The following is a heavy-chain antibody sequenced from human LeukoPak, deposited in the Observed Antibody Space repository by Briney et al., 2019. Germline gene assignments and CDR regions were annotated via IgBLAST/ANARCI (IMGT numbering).Heavy chain of an antibody. J-gene: IGHJ6*02. CDR2: INPNSGGT. Sequence: RASVKVSCKASGYTFTGYYMHWVRQAPGQGLEWMGRINPNSGGTNYAQKFQGRVTMTRDTSISTAYMELSRLRSDDTAVYYCARDFRERRGITGPHGMDVWGQGTTVTVSS. D-gene: IGHD1-20*01. CDR1: GYTFTGYY. CDR3: ARDFRERRGITGPHGMDV. V-gene: IGHV1-2*06.